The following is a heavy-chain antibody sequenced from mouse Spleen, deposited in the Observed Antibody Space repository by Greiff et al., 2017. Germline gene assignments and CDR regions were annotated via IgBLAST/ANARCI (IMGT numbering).Heavy chain of an antibody. CDR1: GFTFSSYG. V-gene: IGHV5-6-3*01. Sequence: EVKLMESGGGLVQPGGSLKLSCAASGFTFSSYGMSWVRQTPDKRLELVATINSNGGSTYYPDSVKGRFTISRDNAKNTLYLQMSSLKSEDTAMYYCARDPPDYWGQGTTLTVSS. CDR2: INSNGGST. CDR3: ARDPPDY. J-gene: IGHJ2*01.